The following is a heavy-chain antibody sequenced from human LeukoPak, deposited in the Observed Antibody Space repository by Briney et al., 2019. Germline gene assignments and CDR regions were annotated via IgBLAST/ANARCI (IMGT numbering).Heavy chain of an antibody. CDR1: GFTFTNFG. J-gene: IGHJ2*01. CDR2: IQSDGGNK. CDR3: ARDVDWCFDL. Sequence: GGSLRLSCAASGFTFTNFGIHWVRQAPGKGLEWVASIQSDGGNKYYADSMKGRFTISKDNSKNTVDMEMNSLRAEDTAVYYCARDVDWCFDLWGRGTLVTVSS. V-gene: IGHV3-30*02.